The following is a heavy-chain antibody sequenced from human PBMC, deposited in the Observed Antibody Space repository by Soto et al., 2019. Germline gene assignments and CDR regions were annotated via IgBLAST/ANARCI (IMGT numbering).Heavy chain of an antibody. Sequence: EVQLVESGGGLIQPGGSLRLSCAASGFTVSSNYMSWVRQAPGQGLEWVSVIYSGGSTYYADSVKGRFTISRDNSKNTLYLQMSSLRAEDTAVYYCARDPSSNWIYPTYYSFGLDVWGQGTTVTVSS. CDR1: GFTVSSNY. D-gene: IGHD1-7*01. V-gene: IGHV3-53*01. CDR3: ARDPSSNWIYPTYYSFGLDV. J-gene: IGHJ6*02. CDR2: IYSGGST.